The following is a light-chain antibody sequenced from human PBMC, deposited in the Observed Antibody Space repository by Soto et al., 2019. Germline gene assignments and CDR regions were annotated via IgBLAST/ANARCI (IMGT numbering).Light chain of an antibody. V-gene: IGLV1-44*01. J-gene: IGLJ3*02. Sequence: QSVLTQPPSASGTPGQKVTISCSGNTSNIGSNTVNWYQQFPGTAPKFLIFSTTQRPSGVPARFSGSKSGTSASLAIRGLQPDDEAHYYCGAWDNSLKGWVFGGGTQLTVL. CDR3: GAWDNSLKGWV. CDR1: TSNIGSNT. CDR2: STT.